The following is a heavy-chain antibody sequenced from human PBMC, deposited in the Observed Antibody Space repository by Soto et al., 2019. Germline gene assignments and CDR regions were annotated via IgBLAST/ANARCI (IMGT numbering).Heavy chain of an antibody. Sequence: QVQLQQWGAGLLKPSETLSLTCAVYGGSFSGYYWSWIRQPPGKGLEWIGEINHSGSTNYNPSLKSRVTISVDTSKNQFSLKLSSVTAADTAVYYCARGRDTIFGVVMYYYYYGMDVWGQGTTVTVSS. D-gene: IGHD3-3*01. CDR3: ARGRDTIFGVVMYYYYYGMDV. J-gene: IGHJ6*02. V-gene: IGHV4-34*01. CDR2: INHSGST. CDR1: GGSFSGYY.